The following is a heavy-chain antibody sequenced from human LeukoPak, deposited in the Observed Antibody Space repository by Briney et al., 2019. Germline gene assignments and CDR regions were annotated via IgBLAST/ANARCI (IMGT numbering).Heavy chain of an antibody. CDR2: IYSSGST. CDR1: GASISSGSNY. J-gene: IGHJ4*02. V-gene: IGHV4-39*07. CDR3: ARRHTYDSSGYYRTRWYYFDY. D-gene: IGHD3-22*01. Sequence: PSETLSLTCSVSGASISSGSNYWGWIRQPPGKTLEWIGSIYSSGSTYYNPSLKSRVIIIIDTPKNHFSLTLSSVTAADTAVYYCARRHTYDSSGYYRTRWYYFDYWGQGTLVTVSS.